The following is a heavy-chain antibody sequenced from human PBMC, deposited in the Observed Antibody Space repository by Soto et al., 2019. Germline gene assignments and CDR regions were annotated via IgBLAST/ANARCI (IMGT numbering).Heavy chain of an antibody. V-gene: IGHV3-11*01. J-gene: IGHJ6*03. CDR3: ARSYDYYGSGSYYNVPHYYYYMDG. CDR2: ISSSGSTI. CDR1: GFTFSDYY. Sequence: GGSLRLSCAASGFTFSDYYMSWIRQAPGKGLEWVSYISSSGSTIYYADSVKGRFTISRDNAKNSLYLQMNSLRAEDTAVYYCARSYDYYGSGSYYNVPHYYYYMDGWGKGTTVTVSS. D-gene: IGHD3-10*01.